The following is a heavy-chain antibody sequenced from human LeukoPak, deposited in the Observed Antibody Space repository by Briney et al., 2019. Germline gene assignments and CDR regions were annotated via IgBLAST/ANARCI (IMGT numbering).Heavy chain of an antibody. D-gene: IGHD6-13*01. J-gene: IGHJ4*02. CDR2: INPNSGGT. Sequence: ASVKVSCKASGYTFTGYYMHWVRQAPGQGLEWMGWINPNSGGTNYAQKFQGRVTMTRDTSISTAYMELSRLRSDDTAVYYCAKDGSRDSWYYSDYWGQGTLVTVSS. CDR3: AKDGSRDSWYYSDY. V-gene: IGHV1-2*02. CDR1: GYTFTGYY.